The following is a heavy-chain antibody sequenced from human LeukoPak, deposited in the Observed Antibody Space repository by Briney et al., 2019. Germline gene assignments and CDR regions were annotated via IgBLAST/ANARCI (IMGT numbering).Heavy chain of an antibody. J-gene: IGHJ5*02. CDR2: INPNSGGT. D-gene: IGHD6-13*01. CDR3: ARDISLFAAAGPWFDP. Sequence: ASVKVSCKASGYTFTGYYMHWVRQAPGQGLEWMGWINPNSGGTNYAQKFQGRVTMTRDTSISTAYMELSRLTSDDTAIYYCARDISLFAAAGPWFDPWGQGTLVIVSS. CDR1: GYTFTGYY. V-gene: IGHV1-2*02.